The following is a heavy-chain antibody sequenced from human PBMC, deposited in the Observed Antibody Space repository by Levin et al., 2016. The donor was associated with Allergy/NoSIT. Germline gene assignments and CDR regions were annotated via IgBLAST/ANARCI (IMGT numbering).Heavy chain of an antibody. Sequence: WIRQPPGKGLEWVSAISGSGGSTYYADSVKGRFTISRDNSKNTLYLQMNSLRAEDTAVYYCAKDHLELIVDVWGKGTTVTVSS. V-gene: IGHV3-23*01. CDR2: ISGSGGST. D-gene: IGHD1-7*01. J-gene: IGHJ6*04. CDR3: AKDHLELIVDV.